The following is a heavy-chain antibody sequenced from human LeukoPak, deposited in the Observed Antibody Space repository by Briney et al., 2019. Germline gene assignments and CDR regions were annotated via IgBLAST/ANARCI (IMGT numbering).Heavy chain of an antibody. V-gene: IGHV1-2*02. CDR2: INPNSGGT. J-gene: IGHJ1*01. CDR1: GYTFTGYY. CDR3: ARPKWFGELLIAQH. Sequence: GASVKVSCKASGYTFTGYYMHWVRQAPGQGLEWMGWINPNSGGTNYAQKFQGRVTMTRDASISTAYMELSRLRSDDTAVYYCARPKWFGELLIAQHWGQGTLVTVSS. D-gene: IGHD3-10*01.